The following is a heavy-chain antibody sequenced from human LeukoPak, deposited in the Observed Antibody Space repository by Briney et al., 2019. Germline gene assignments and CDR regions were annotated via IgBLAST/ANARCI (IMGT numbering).Heavy chain of an antibody. J-gene: IGHJ4*02. Sequence: GGSLRLSCAASGFTVSSNYMSWVRQAPGKGLEWVSVIYSGGSTYYADSVKGRFTISRDNSKNTLYLQMNSLRAEDTAVYYCSRSAYYDGSGNYYDYWGQGTLVTVSS. V-gene: IGHV3-53*01. CDR3: SRSAYYDGSGNYYDY. CDR1: GFTVSSNY. D-gene: IGHD3-22*01. CDR2: IYSGGST.